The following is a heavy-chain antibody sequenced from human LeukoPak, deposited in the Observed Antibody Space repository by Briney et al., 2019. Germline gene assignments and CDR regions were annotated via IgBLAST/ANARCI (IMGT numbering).Heavy chain of an antibody. D-gene: IGHD1-26*01. Sequence: SETLSLTCAVSTDSITSNWWSWVRQPPGKGLEWIGEVHKSGSTNYYPSLQSRVTISIDKSKNQIALELASVTAADTAAYYCAKEIVGAPTPGAYWGQGILVTVSS. CDR3: AKEIVGAPTPGAY. V-gene: IGHV4-4*02. J-gene: IGHJ4*02. CDR2: VHKSGST. CDR1: TDSITSNW.